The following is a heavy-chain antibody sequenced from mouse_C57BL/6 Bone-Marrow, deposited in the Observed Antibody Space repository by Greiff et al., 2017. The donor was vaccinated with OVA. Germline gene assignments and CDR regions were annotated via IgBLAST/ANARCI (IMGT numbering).Heavy chain of an antibody. CDR1: GYTFTSYG. CDR2: IYPRSGNT. V-gene: IGHV1-81*01. D-gene: IGHD2-5*01. J-gene: IGHJ3*01. Sequence: VKLQESGAELARPGASVKLSCKASGYTFTSYGISWVKQRTGQGLEWIGEIYPRSGNTYYNEKFKGKATLTADKSSSTAYMELRSLTSEDSAVYVCARGDSNLAWFAYWGQGTLVTVSA. CDR3: ARGDSNLAWFAY.